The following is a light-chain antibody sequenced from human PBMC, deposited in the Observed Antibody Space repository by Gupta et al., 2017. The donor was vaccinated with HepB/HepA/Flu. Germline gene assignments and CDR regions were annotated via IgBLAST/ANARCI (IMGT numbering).Light chain of an antibody. V-gene: IGKV1-5*03. Sequence: DIQMTQSPSTLSASVGDRVTITCRASQSISTWLAWYQQKPGKAPKLLIYKASGLESGVPSRFSGSGSGTEFTLTISSLQPDDFATYYCQQYKSYSWTFGQGTKVEIK. J-gene: IGKJ1*01. CDR2: KAS. CDR1: QSISTW. CDR3: QQYKSYSWT.